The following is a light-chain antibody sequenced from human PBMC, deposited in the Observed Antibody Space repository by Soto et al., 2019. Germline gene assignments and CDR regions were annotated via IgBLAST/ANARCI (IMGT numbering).Light chain of an antibody. CDR2: DAS. CDR3: QQRSNWPPLT. J-gene: IGKJ4*01. Sequence: EIVLTQSPATLSLSPGEKATLSCRASQSVSNYLAWYQQKPGQAPRLLIYDASTRATGIPARFSGSGSGTDFTLTISSLEPEDFAVYYCQQRSNWPPLTFGGGTRWIS. CDR1: QSVSNY. V-gene: IGKV3-11*01.